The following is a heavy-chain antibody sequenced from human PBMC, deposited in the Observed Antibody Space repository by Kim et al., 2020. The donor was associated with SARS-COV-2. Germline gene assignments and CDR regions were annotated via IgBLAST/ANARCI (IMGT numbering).Heavy chain of an antibody. CDR2: VSWNSGSI. J-gene: IGHJ6*01. CDR1: GFIFGDYG. Sequence: GGSLRLSCAASGFIFGDYGMYWVRQTPGKGLEWVAGVSWNSGSIDYADSVKGRFTISRDNAKSSVYLQINSVRPEDTASYYCAKDYASFYG. V-gene: IGHV3-9*01. D-gene: IGHD2-8*01. CDR3: AKDYASFYG.